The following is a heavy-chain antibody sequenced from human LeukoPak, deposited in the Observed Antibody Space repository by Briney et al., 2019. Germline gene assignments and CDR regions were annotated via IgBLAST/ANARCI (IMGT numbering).Heavy chain of an antibody. CDR3: ARDFGSSSSWGTNYYYYYMDV. CDR2: ISSSGSTI. J-gene: IGHJ6*03. CDR1: GFTFSSYE. Sequence: HPGGSLRLSCAASGFTFSSYEMNWVRQAPGKGLEWVSYISSSGSTIYYADSVKGRFTISRDNAKNSLYLQMNSLRAEDTAVYYCARDFGSSSSWGTNYYYYYMDVWGKGTTVTVSS. V-gene: IGHV3-48*03. D-gene: IGHD6-6*01.